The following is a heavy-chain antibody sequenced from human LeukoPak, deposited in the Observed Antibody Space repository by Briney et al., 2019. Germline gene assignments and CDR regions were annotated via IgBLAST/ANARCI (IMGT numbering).Heavy chain of an antibody. CDR1: TFALRNYE. CDR3: ARVSAAAGTGPDYYYYYMDV. Sequence: PGGSLRLSCSASTFALRNYEMNWVRQAPGKGLEWVSGINWNGGSTGYADSVKGRFTISRDNAKNSLYLQMNSLRAEDTALYYCARVSAAAGTGPDYYYYYMDVWGKGTTVTVSS. V-gene: IGHV3-20*04. J-gene: IGHJ6*03. CDR2: INWNGGST. D-gene: IGHD6-13*01.